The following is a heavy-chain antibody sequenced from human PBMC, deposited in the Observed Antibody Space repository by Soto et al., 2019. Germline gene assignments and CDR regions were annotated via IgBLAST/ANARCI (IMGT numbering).Heavy chain of an antibody. J-gene: IGHJ5*02. CDR3: AVVDSTGNWFDP. D-gene: IGHD6-25*01. Sequence: QLQLQESGPGLVKPSETLSLTCTVSGGSISSSDFYWGWLRQTPGKGLEFIGSMYYSGTTYYNPSLKSRVTISVDTAKNPFTLKVISVTAGDTAVYYCAVVDSTGNWFDPWGEGALVTVSS. CDR2: MYYSGTT. CDR1: GGSISSSDFY. V-gene: IGHV4-39*01.